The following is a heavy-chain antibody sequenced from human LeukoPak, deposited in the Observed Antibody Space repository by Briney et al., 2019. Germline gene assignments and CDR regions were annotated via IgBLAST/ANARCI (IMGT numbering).Heavy chain of an antibody. Sequence: SETLSLTCAVYGGSFSGYYWSWIRQPPGKGLEWIGEINHSGSTNYNPSLKSRVTISVDTSKNQFSLKLSSVTAADTAVYYCARGLAVAGTFVRKNWFDPWGQGTLATVSS. D-gene: IGHD6-19*01. CDR1: GGSFSGYY. J-gene: IGHJ5*02. CDR2: INHSGST. V-gene: IGHV4-34*01. CDR3: ARGLAVAGTFVRKNWFDP.